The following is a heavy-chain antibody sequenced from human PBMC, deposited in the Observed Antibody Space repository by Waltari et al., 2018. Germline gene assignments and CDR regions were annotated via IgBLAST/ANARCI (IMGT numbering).Heavy chain of an antibody. Sequence: VPLPQSAAEVKKPGDSLKITCPGYDNNFTTSWIRWVRQRPGKGLEWMGIIYPGDSDTKYGPSFRGQVTISVDKSISTAYLQWSSLKASDSATYYCARQARGGVIIAPFDQWGQGTLVTVSS. J-gene: IGHJ4*02. CDR1: DNNFTTSW. CDR2: IYPGDSDT. D-gene: IGHD3-16*02. CDR3: ARQARGGVIIAPFDQ. V-gene: IGHV5-51*01.